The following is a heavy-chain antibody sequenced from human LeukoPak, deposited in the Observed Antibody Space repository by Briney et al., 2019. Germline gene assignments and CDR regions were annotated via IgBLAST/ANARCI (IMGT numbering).Heavy chain of an antibody. J-gene: IGHJ6*03. Sequence: SETLSLTCTVSGGSISSGSYYWTWIRQPAGRGLEWIGHIYTSGTTNYNPSLKSRVTISVDTSKKQLSLKLSSVTAADTAVYYCARVEGGTYFDYYYMDVWGKGTTVSDSS. CDR1: GGSISSGSYY. V-gene: IGHV4-61*09. D-gene: IGHD3-16*01. CDR2: IYTSGTT. CDR3: ARVEGGTYFDYYYMDV.